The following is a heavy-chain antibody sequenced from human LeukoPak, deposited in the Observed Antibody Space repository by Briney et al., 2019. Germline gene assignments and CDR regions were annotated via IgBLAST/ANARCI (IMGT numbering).Heavy chain of an antibody. Sequence: GGSLRLACAASGFTFSRYSMNWVRQAPGKGPEWVSSISSSSSYIYYADSVKGRFTISRDNAKNSLYLQMNSLRAEDTAVYYCARATTFDYWGQGTLVTVSS. CDR3: ARATTFDY. CDR2: ISSSSSYI. V-gene: IGHV3-21*01. CDR1: GFTFSRYS. D-gene: IGHD1-1*01. J-gene: IGHJ4*02.